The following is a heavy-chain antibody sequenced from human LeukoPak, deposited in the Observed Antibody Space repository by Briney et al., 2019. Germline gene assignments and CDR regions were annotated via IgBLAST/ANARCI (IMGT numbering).Heavy chain of an antibody. J-gene: IGHJ3*01. V-gene: IGHV3-23*01. D-gene: IGHD6-19*01. Sequence: GGALRLSFAASGFTFSSYAMSWGRQAPGEGLEWVSAISGSGGSTYYADSVKGRFTISRDNSKNTLYLQMNSLRAEDTAVYYCAKAEQWLVYVWGQGTMVTVSS. CDR1: GFTFSSYA. CDR3: AKAEQWLVYV. CDR2: ISGSGGST.